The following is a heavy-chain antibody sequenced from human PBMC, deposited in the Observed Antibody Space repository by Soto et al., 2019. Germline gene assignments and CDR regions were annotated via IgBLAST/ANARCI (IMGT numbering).Heavy chain of an antibody. J-gene: IGHJ4*02. V-gene: IGHV1-8*02. Sequence: QVQLVQSGAELKKPGASVKVSCKTSGYTFTDYDINWVRLAPGLGLEWMGWMNTNSGTRGHAQKFQGRINMARDASINTAYLELSGLTSEDTAIYFCARGEGEDYGGFFRLWGQGTLVAVSS. CDR3: ARGEGEDYGGFFRL. CDR2: MNTNSGTR. CDR1: GYTFTDYD. D-gene: IGHD4-17*01.